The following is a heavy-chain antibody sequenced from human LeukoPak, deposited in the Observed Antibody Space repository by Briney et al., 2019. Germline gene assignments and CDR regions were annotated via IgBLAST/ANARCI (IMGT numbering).Heavy chain of an antibody. CDR3: ANQPSLYDSGWSWTYHFFGVDV. J-gene: IGHJ6*02. D-gene: IGHD6-19*01. CDR1: GFSFNSYA. Sequence: GGSLRLSCAASGFSFNSYAMSWVRQAPGKGLEWVSAVSGRGERTYYADFVQGRFSISRDNSKDTVYLQMNSLRAGDTAIYYCANQPSLYDSGWSWTYHFFGVDVWGQGTTVTVSS. CDR2: VSGRGERT. V-gene: IGHV3-23*01.